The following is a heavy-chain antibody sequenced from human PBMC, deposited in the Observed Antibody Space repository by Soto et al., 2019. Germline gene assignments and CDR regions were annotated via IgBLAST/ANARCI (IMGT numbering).Heavy chain of an antibody. V-gene: IGHV4-39*01. Sequence: QLQLQESGPGLLKPSETLSLICNVSGGYISSTSYYWAWIRQPPGKGLEWIGSISHGGNTYYNPSLNSRVTISADMSKNQFSLKLGSVTAADSAVYYCARRSAGPYNILTGTYHYGMDVWGQGTTVTVSS. CDR3: ARRSAGPYNILTGTYHYGMDV. J-gene: IGHJ6*02. D-gene: IGHD3-9*01. CDR1: GGYISSTSYY. CDR2: ISHGGNT.